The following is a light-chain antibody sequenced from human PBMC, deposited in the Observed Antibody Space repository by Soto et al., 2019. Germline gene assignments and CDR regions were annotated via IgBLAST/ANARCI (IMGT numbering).Light chain of an antibody. CDR3: CSYAGSSMFV. CDR1: SSDVGPYNL. CDR2: EVV. Sequence: QSALTQPASVSGSPGQSITISCTGSSSDVGPYNLVSWYQHHPGKAPKLMISEVVKRPSGVSNRFSGSKSGNTASLTISGLQPEDEAAYYCCSYAGSSMFVFGGGTKLTVL. J-gene: IGLJ2*01. V-gene: IGLV2-23*02.